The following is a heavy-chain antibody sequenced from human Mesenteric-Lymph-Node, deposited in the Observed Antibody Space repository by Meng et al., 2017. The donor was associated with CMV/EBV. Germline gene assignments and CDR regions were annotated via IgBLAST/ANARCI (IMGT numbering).Heavy chain of an antibody. Sequence: LSCAASGIACNGSALIWVRQAPEKGLVWVSVVSAGGGNTYYAGSVKGRYTISRDNSKSTLYLQMNSLRAEDTAVYYCAKFRTWYYFDYWGQGTLVTVSS. CDR2: VSAGGGNT. D-gene: IGHD3-16*01. CDR1: GIACNGSA. J-gene: IGHJ4*02. V-gene: IGHV3-23*01. CDR3: AKFRTWYYFDY.